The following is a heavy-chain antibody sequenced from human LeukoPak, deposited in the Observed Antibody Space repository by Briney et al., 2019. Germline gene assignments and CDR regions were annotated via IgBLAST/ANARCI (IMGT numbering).Heavy chain of an antibody. J-gene: IGHJ4*02. Sequence: GGSLRLSCAASGFDFSNYWMYWVRQAPGKGLEWVANIKQDGSEKYYVDSVRGRFTISRDNSKNTLYLQMNSLRAEDTAIYYCARAAYSSNWYSMFYFDYWGQGTLVTVSS. D-gene: IGHD6-13*01. V-gene: IGHV3-7*03. CDR3: ARAAYSSNWYSMFYFDY. CDR2: IKQDGSEK. CDR1: GFDFSNYW.